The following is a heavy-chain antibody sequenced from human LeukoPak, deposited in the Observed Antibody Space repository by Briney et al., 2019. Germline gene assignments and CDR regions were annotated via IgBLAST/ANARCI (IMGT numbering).Heavy chain of an antibody. J-gene: IGHJ6*02. CDR3: ARESITMIVVAHYYYYGMDV. V-gene: IGHV3-9*01. CDR1: GFTFDDYA. Sequence: GGSLRLSCAASGFTFDDYAMHWVRQAPGKGLEWVSGISWNSGSIGYADSVKGRFTISRDNAKNTLYLQMNSLRAEDTAVYYCARESITMIVVAHYYYYGMDVWGQGTTVTVSS. CDR2: ISWNSGSI. D-gene: IGHD3-22*01.